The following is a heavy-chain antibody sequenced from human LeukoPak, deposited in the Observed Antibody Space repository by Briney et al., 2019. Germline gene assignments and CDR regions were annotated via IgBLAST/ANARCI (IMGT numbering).Heavy chain of an antibody. V-gene: IGHV3-66*02. Sequence: PGGSLRLSCAASGFTVSSNYMSWVCRAPGKGLEWVSVIYSGGSTYYADSVKGRFTISRDNSKNTLYLQMNSLRAEDTAVYYCARGGNSFVGNNWFDPWGQGTLVTVSS. CDR2: IYSGGST. J-gene: IGHJ5*02. D-gene: IGHD1/OR15-1a*01. CDR1: GFTVSSNY. CDR3: ARGGNSFVGNNWFDP.